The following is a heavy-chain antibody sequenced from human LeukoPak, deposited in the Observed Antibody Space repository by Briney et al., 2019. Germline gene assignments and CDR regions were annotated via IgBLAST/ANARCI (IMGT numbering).Heavy chain of an antibody. V-gene: IGHV1-2*02. Sequence: ASVKVSCKASAYTFTNYYIHWVRQAPGQGLEWMGWINPGSGGTKYAQKFEGRVAMTRDTSISTAYMEVTRLSSDDTAVYFCARDPYSGSPFDYWGQGTLVTVSS. D-gene: IGHD1-26*01. CDR3: ARDPYSGSPFDY. CDR2: INPGSGGT. CDR1: AYTFTNYY. J-gene: IGHJ4*02.